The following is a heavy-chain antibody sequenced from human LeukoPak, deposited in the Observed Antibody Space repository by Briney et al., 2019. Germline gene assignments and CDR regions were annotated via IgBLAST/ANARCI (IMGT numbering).Heavy chain of an antibody. CDR3: TTDEDWNYARKDV. V-gene: IGHV3-15*04. CDR2: TVSEIDGGTT. CDR1: GFTFNYAW. Sequence: GGSLRLSCAASGFTFNYAWMSWVRQVPGKGLEWVGQTVSEIDGGTTDYAAPVKGRFTISRDDSKSTLYLQMNSLKIEDTAVYYCTTDEDWNYARKDVWGQGATAIVSS. D-gene: IGHD1-7*01. J-gene: IGHJ6*02.